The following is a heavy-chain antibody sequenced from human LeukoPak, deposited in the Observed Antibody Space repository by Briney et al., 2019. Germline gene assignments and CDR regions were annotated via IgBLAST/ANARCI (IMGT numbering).Heavy chain of an antibody. V-gene: IGHV3-30*04. D-gene: IGHD3-9*01. Sequence: GGSLRLSCAASGFIFSSYSMHWVRQAPGKGLEWVAEKYYADSVKGRFTISRDNSKNTLFLQMNSLRAEDTAVYYCARDRYDILTGYYMYFDYWGQGSLVTVSS. CDR1: GFIFSSYS. J-gene: IGHJ4*02. CDR3: ARDRYDILTGYYMYFDY. CDR2: K.